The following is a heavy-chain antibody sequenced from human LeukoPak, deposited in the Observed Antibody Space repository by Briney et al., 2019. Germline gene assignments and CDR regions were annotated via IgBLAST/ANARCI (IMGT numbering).Heavy chain of an antibody. V-gene: IGHV3-23*01. D-gene: IGHD3-10*01. Sequence: GGSLRLSCAASGFTFSSYAMSWVRQAPGKGLEWVSGISGSGGTRYYVDSVKGRVTISRDNSKNTLYLQMNSLRAEDTAVYYCAKVGTGPADYWGQGTLVTVSS. CDR3: AKVGTGPADY. J-gene: IGHJ4*02. CDR2: ISGSGGTR. CDR1: GFTFSSYA.